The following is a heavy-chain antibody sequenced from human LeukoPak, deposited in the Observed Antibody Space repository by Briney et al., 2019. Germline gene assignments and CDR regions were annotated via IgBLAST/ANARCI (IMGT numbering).Heavy chain of an antibody. Sequence: SETLPLTCAVYGGSFSGYYWSWIRQPPGKGLEWIGEINHSGSTNYNPSLKSRVTISVDTSKNQFSLKLSSVTAADTAVYYCARGVQLWFGVTNWFDPWGQGTLVTVSS. CDR1: GGSFSGYY. CDR2: INHSGST. J-gene: IGHJ5*02. CDR3: ARGVQLWFGVTNWFDP. D-gene: IGHD5-18*01. V-gene: IGHV4-34*01.